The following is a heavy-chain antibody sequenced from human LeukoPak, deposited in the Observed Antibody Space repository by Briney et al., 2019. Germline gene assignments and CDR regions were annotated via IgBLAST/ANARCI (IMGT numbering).Heavy chain of an antibody. CDR1: GFPFNTYS. CDR3: ARWGFSYGSDY. J-gene: IGHJ4*02. D-gene: IGHD5-18*01. Sequence: GSLSLSCAASGFPFNTYSINWVRQAPGKGLEWVSSISGSRTYIFYADSVKGRFTISRDNAKNSLYLQMNSLRAEDTAVYYCARWGFSYGSDYWGQGTLVTVSS. V-gene: IGHV3-21*01. CDR2: ISGSRTYI.